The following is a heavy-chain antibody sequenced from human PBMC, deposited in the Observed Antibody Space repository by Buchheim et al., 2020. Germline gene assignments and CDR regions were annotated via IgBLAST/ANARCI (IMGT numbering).Heavy chain of an antibody. CDR2: LQEDGSEE. J-gene: IGHJ4*02. Sequence: EVQLAESGGGLVQPGGSLRLSCAASGFTFSSYWMTWVRQAPGKGLEWMASLQEDGSEEQHVDSVKGRFTMSREHDRKFLYVQMNNLRAEDTAVYYCARGGGRLADFWGQGTL. CDR3: ARGGGRLADF. D-gene: IGHD3-16*01. V-gene: IGHV3-7*01. CDR1: GFTFSSYW.